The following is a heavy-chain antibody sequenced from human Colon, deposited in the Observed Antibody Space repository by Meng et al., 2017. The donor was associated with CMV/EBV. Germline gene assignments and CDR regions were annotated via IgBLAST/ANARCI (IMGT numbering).Heavy chain of an antibody. CDR2: SYYGGNT. J-gene: IGHJ6*02. V-gene: IGHV3-30*14. D-gene: IGHD5-24*01. CDR1: GFTFSSYA. Sequence: GGSLRLSCAASGFTFSSYAMHWVRQAPGKGLECVAVSYYGGNTYYADSVKGRFTISRDNSKNSLYLQMNSLRGEDTAVYYCARVMTTITTLAKDVWGQGTTVTVSS. CDR3: ARVMTTITTLAKDV.